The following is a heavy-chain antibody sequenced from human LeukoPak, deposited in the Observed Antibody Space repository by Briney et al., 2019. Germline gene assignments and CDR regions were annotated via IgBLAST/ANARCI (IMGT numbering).Heavy chain of an antibody. Sequence: PGGSLRLSCAASGFTFSSYWRNWARQAPGKGLEWGASINHNGNVNYYVDSVQGRFTISRDNAKNSLYLQMSNLRAEDTAVYFRATGGGLDVWGQGATVTVSS. CDR2: INHNGNVN. V-gene: IGHV3-7*03. D-gene: IGHD3-10*01. CDR3: ATGGGLDV. CDR1: GFTFSSYW. J-gene: IGHJ6*02.